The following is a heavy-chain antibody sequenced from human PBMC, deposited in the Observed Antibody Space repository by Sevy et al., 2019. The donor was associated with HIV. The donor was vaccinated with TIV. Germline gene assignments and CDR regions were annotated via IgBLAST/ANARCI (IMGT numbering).Heavy chain of an antibody. CDR2: IWYDGSNK. J-gene: IGHJ4*02. CDR1: GFTFSSYG. CDR3: ARGTWDVNYYDSRHPYYFDY. V-gene: IGHV3-33*01. D-gene: IGHD3-22*01. Sequence: GGSLRLSCAASGFTFSSYGMHWVRQAPGKGLEWVAVIWYDGSNKYYADSVKGRFTISRDNSKNKLYLQMNSLRAEDTAVYYCARGTWDVNYYDSRHPYYFDYWGQGTLVTVSS.